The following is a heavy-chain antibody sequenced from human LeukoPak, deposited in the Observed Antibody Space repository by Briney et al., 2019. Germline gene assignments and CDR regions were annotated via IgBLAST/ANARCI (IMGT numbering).Heavy chain of an antibody. V-gene: IGHV4-30-2*01. CDR2: ISHTGST. CDR3: AREGYFYGMDV. J-gene: IGHJ6*02. CDR1: GXSVSSGGVS. D-gene: IGHD2/OR15-2a*01. Sequence: SQTLSLTWAVSGXSVSSGGVSWRWIRQPPGKGLEFIGSISHTGSTYYNPSLKSRVTISVDSSKNQFSLKLSSVTAADTAVYYCAREGYFYGMDVWGQGTTVTVSS.